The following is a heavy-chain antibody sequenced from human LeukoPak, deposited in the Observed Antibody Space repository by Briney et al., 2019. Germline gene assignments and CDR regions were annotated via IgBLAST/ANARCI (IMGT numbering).Heavy chain of an antibody. J-gene: IGHJ4*02. D-gene: IGHD6-19*01. CDR2: ISDSGSIT. CDR3: AKDARRTSGWYFFDY. Sequence: GGSLRLSCAASGFTFSSYAMSWVRQAPGKGLEWVSVISDSGSITYYADSVKGRFIISRDNSKNTLFLQMNSLRAEDTAVYYCAKDARRTSGWYFFDYWGQGTLVTVSS. CDR1: GFTFSSYA. V-gene: IGHV3-23*01.